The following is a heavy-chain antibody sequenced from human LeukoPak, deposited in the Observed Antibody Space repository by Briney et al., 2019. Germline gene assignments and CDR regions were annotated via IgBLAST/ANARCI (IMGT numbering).Heavy chain of an antibody. CDR1: GFTFSSYE. V-gene: IGHV3-48*03. Sequence: GGSLRLSCAASGFTFSSYEMNWVRQAPGKGLEWVSYISSSGSTIYYADSVKGRFTISRDNAKNSLYLQMNSLRAEDTAVYYCARDSSGYYHSDYWGQGTLVTVSS. CDR2: ISSSGSTI. D-gene: IGHD3-22*01. CDR3: ARDSSGYYHSDY. J-gene: IGHJ4*02.